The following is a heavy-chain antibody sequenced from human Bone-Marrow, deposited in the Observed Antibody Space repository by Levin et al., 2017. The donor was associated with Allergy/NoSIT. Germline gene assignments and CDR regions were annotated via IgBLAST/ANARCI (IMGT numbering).Heavy chain of an antibody. CDR2: ISYRGST. J-gene: IGHJ4*02. CDR3: ARLDGYSFDY. Sequence: SQTLSLTCTVSGGSIRSAGYHWTWIRQYPGKGLEWIGYISYRGSTYFNPSLKSRLAMSIDTSEQHFSLNLTSVSAADTAIYYCARLDGYSFDYWGQGALVTISS. V-gene: IGHV4-31*03. D-gene: IGHD1-1*01. CDR1: GGSIRSAGYH.